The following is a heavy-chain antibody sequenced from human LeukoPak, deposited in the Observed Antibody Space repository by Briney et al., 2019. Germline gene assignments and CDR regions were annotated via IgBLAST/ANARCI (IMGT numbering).Heavy chain of an antibody. CDR2: K. V-gene: IGHV3-9*01. CDR3: AKDTGGNGAYFYAMDV. Sequence: SLRHSCAASGFTFSSYAMHWVRRPPGKGVEWVSAKAYADSVKGRFTISRDRARSSLYLQMDSLRPEDRALYYCAKDTGGNGAYFYAMDVWGQGTSVTVSS. D-gene: IGHD4-23*01. J-gene: IGHJ6*02. CDR1: GFTFSSYA.